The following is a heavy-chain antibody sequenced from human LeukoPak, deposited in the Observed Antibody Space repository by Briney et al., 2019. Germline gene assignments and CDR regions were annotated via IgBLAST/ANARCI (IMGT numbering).Heavy chain of an antibody. CDR1: GGTFSSYA. CDR3: ARTGSRSNYYDSSGYSVPPDYYYYYYMAV. CDR2: IIPIFGTA. V-gene: IGHV1-69*05. J-gene: IGHJ6*03. D-gene: IGHD3-22*01. Sequence: GASVKVSCKASGGTFSSYAISWVRQAPGQGLEWMGGIIPIFGTANYAQKFQGRVTITTDESTSTAYMELSSLRSEDTAVYYCARTGSRSNYYDSSGYSVPPDYYYYYYMAVWGKGTTVTVS.